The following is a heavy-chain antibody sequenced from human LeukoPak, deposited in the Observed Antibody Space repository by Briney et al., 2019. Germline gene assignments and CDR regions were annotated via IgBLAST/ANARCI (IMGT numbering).Heavy chain of an antibody. CDR2: IIPILGIA. CDR1: GGTFSSYA. V-gene: IGHV1-69*04. CDR3: ARDQVTIFGVVTPNWFDP. Sequence: GASVKVSCKAPGGTFSSYAISWVRQAPGQGLEWMGRIIPILGIANYAQKFQGRVTITADKSTSTAYMELSSLRSEDTAVYYCARDQVTIFGVVTPNWFDPWGQGTLVTVSS. D-gene: IGHD3-3*01. J-gene: IGHJ5*02.